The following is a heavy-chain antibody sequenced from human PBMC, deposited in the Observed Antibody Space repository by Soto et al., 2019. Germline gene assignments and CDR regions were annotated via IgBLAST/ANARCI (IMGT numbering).Heavy chain of an antibody. J-gene: IGHJ4*02. CDR3: ARARPGAYFDY. CDR1: EFTFSNYW. CDR2: MKEDGSET. Sequence: GESLKISCEASEFTFSNYWMSWVRQAPGEGLEWVAIMKEDGSETYYVDSVKGRFTISRDNAKNSLHLQMNSLRVEDTAVYYCARARPGAYFDYWGQGTLVTVSS. V-gene: IGHV3-7*01.